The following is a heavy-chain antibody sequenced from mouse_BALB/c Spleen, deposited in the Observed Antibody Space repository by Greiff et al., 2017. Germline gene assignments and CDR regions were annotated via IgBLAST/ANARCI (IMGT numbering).Heavy chain of an antibody. D-gene: IGHD1-1*01. CDR1: GFNIKDTY. J-gene: IGHJ4*01. Sequence: EVQLQQSGAELVKPGASVKLSCTASGFNIKDTYMHWVKQRPEQGLEWIGRIDPANGNTKYDPKFQGKATITADTSSNTAYLQLSSLTSEDTAVYYCARWYYYGSSFYAMDYWGQGTSVTVSS. CDR2: IDPANGNT. CDR3: ARWYYYGSSFYAMDY. V-gene: IGHV14-3*02.